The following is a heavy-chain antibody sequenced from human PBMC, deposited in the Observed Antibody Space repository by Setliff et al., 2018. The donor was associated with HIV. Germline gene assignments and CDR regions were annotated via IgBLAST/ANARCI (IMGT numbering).Heavy chain of an antibody. CDR2: LSGSGVST. CDR3: AKAHPGSSGTRHYFDY. V-gene: IGHV3-23*01. J-gene: IGHJ4*02. D-gene: IGHD3-22*01. CDR1: GFTFGSFA. Sequence: GSLRLSCAASGFTFGSFAMSWVRQAPGKGLEWVSTLSGSGVSTYYADSVKGRFTISRDNSKNTLYLQMSSLRAEDTAVYYCAKAHPGSSGTRHYFDYWGQGAPVTVSS.